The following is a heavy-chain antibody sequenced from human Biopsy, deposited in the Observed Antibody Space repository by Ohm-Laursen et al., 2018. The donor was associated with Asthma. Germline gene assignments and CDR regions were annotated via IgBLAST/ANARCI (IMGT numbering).Heavy chain of an antibody. J-gene: IGHJ3*01. D-gene: IGHD3-22*01. CDR3: AKDTLEDSLGYYTFEV. Sequence: SLRLSCAASGFAVSRDYMFWVRQAPGKGLEWVSVIYSGGTSHTADSVRGRFTISRDDSKNTVYLHMTSLRAEDTAVYYCAKDTLEDSLGYYTFEVWGRGTMVTVSS. V-gene: IGHV3-53*01. CDR1: GFAVSRDY. CDR2: IYSGGTS.